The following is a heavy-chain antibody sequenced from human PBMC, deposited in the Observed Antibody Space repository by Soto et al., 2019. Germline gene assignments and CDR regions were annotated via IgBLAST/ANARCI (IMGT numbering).Heavy chain of an antibody. J-gene: IGHJ6*02. CDR2: IYYSGST. V-gene: IGHV4-59*01. CDR3: ARGNSYYYYYGMDV. CDR1: GGSISSYY. D-gene: IGHD1-7*01. Sequence: PSETLSLTCTVSGGSISSYYWSWIRQPPGKGLEWIGYIYYSGSTNYNPSLKSRVTISVDTSKNQFSLKLSSVTAADTAVYYCARGNSYYYYYGMDVWGQGTPVTVSS.